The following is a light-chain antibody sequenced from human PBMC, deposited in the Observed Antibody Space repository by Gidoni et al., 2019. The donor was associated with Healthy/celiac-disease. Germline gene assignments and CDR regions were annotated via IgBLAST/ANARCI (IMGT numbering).Light chain of an antibody. V-gene: IGKV3-15*01. CDR3: QQYNNWPPWT. CDR2: GAS. CDR1: QSVSSN. Sequence: EIVMTQSPATRSVSPGERATLSCRASQSVSSNLAWYQQKPGQAPRLLIYGASTRATGIPARFSGSGSGTEFTLTLSSLQSEDFAVYYCQQYNNWPPWTFGQGTKVEIK. J-gene: IGKJ1*01.